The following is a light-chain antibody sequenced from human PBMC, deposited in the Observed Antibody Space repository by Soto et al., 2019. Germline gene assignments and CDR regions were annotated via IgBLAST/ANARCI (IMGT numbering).Light chain of an antibody. CDR2: QTS. CDR1: QYINTR. J-gene: IGKJ1*01. CDR3: HQRQSWPRT. V-gene: IGKV3-11*01. Sequence: EIVLTQSPATLSLSPGDTATLSCRASQYINTRLAWYQHRPGQAPRLLIYQTSIRAAGIPARFSASGSGTDFTLTISDVQPEDFALYYCHQRQSWPRTFGQGTKVDI.